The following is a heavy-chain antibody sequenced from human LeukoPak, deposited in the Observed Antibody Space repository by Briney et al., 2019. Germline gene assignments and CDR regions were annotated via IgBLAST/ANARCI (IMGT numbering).Heavy chain of an antibody. D-gene: IGHD6-13*01. CDR2: IKQDGSEK. V-gene: IGHV3-7*01. CDR3: TREAAAGIDY. Sequence: GGSLRLSCAASGFTFRTYWMRRVRQAPGKGLEWVANIKQDGSEKYYLDSVKGRFTISRDNAKNSLYLQMNSLRAEDTAVYFCTREAAAGIDYWGQGTLVTASS. CDR1: GFTFRTYW. J-gene: IGHJ4*02.